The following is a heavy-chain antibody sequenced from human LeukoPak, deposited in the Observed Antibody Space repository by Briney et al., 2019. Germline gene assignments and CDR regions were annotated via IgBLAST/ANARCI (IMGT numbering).Heavy chain of an antibody. Sequence: RASVKVSCKASGYTFTSYDINWVRQATGQGLEWMGWMNPNSGNTGYAQKFQGRVTMTTDTSTSTAYMELRSLRSDDTAVYYCARVGDDFWSGFPDYWGQGTLVTVSS. CDR2: MNPNSGNT. D-gene: IGHD3-3*01. J-gene: IGHJ4*02. V-gene: IGHV1-8*01. CDR1: GYTFTSYD. CDR3: ARVGDDFWSGFPDY.